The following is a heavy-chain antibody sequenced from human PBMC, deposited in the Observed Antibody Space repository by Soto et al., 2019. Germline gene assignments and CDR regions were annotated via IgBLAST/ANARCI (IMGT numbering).Heavy chain of an antibody. Sequence: GGSLRLSCAASGFTFSSYAMSWVRQAPGRGLEWVASISSTTNYIYYGESLKGRLTISRDNAKNSMYLQMNTLRAEDTAVYYCARESEDLSSNLDYWGQGTLVTVSS. CDR1: GFTFSSYA. CDR2: ISSTTNYI. CDR3: ARESEDLSSNLDY. J-gene: IGHJ4*02. V-gene: IGHV3-21*06.